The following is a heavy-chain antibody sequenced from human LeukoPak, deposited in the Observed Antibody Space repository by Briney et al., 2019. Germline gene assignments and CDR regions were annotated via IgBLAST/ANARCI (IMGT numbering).Heavy chain of an antibody. CDR1: GSTFTGYY. V-gene: IGHV1-2*02. CDR3: ARYFYDSSGSSSDAFDI. Sequence: ASVKVSCKASGSTFTGYYMHWVRQAPRQGLEWMGWINPNSGGTNYAQKFQGRVTMTRDTSISTAYMELSRLRSDDSAVYYCARYFYDSSGSSSDAFDIWGQGTMVTVSS. D-gene: IGHD3-22*01. CDR2: INPNSGGT. J-gene: IGHJ3*02.